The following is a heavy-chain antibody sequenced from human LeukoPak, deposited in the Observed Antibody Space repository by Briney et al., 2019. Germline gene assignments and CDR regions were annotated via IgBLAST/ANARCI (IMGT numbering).Heavy chain of an antibody. CDR2: IIPILGIA. CDR3: AKDTAMVRNYYYYGMDV. J-gene: IGHJ6*02. V-gene: IGHV1-69*04. D-gene: IGHD5-18*01. CDR1: GGTFSSYA. Sequence: SVKVSCKASGGTFSSYAISWVRQAPGQGLEWMGRIIPILGIANYAQKFQGRVTITADKSTSTAYMELSSLRSEDTAVYYCAKDTAMVRNYYYYGMDVGGQGTTVTVS.